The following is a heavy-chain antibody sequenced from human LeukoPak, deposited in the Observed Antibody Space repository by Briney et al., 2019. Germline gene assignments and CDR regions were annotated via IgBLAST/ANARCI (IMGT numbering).Heavy chain of an antibody. V-gene: IGHV3-48*01. CDR2: ISSSSSTI. CDR3: ARDYGYSSGWYRYYYYGMDV. Sequence: GGSLRLSCAASGSTFSSYSMNWVRQAPGKGLEWVSYISSSSSTIYYADSVKGRFTISRDNAKNSLYLQMNSLRAEDTAVYYCARDYGYSSGWYRYYYYGMDVWGQGTTVTVSS. CDR1: GSTFSSYS. J-gene: IGHJ6*02. D-gene: IGHD6-19*01.